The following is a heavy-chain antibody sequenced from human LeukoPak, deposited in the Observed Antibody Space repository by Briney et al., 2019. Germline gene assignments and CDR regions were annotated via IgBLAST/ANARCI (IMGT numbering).Heavy chain of an antibody. J-gene: IGHJ5*02. Sequence: GEALKISCKASGYNFDTYWIGWVRQMPGKGLEGMGIVYPDDSDTRYSPSFQGQVTISADKSISTAYLQWSSLKASDTAMYYCARGLWGSCSSTSCYYFDPWGQGTLVTVSS. D-gene: IGHD2-2*01. CDR2: VYPDDSDT. CDR3: ARGLWGSCSSTSCYYFDP. V-gene: IGHV5-51*01. CDR1: GYNFDTYW.